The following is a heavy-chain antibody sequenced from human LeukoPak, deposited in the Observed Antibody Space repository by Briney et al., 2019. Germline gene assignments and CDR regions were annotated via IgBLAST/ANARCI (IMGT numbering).Heavy chain of an antibody. CDR1: GGTFSSYA. CDR3: ARRQGGYCSSTSCYLAFDI. V-gene: IGHV1-69*01. J-gene: IGHJ3*02. CDR2: IIPIFGTA. Sequence: SVKVSCKASGGTFSSYAISWVRQAPGQGLKWMGGIIPIFGTANYAQKFQGRVTITADESTSTAYMELSSLRSEDTAVYYCARRQGGYCSSTSCYLAFDIWGQGTMVTVSS. D-gene: IGHD2-2*01.